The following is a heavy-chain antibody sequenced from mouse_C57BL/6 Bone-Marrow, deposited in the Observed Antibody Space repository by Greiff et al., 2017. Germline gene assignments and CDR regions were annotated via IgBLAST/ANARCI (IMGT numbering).Heavy chain of an antibody. D-gene: IGHD1-1*01. Sequence: QVQLQQSGPGLVAPSQSLSITCTVSGFSLTSYAISWVRQPPGTGLEWLGVLWTGGGTNYNSALKSRLSISKDNSKSQVFLKMNSLQTDDTARYYCARKGDYGSSPLAMDYWGQGTSVTVSS. CDR2: LWTGGGT. V-gene: IGHV2-9-1*01. CDR3: ARKGDYGSSPLAMDY. J-gene: IGHJ4*01. CDR1: GFSLTSYA.